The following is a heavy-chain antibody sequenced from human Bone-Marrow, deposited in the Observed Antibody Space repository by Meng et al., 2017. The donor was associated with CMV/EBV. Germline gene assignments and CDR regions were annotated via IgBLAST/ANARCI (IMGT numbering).Heavy chain of an antibody. J-gene: IGHJ4*02. CDR3: TGYQLLGSISYFDY. CDR2: INHSGST. CDR1: GGALSGYY. Sequence: QQWGAVLLKPSRTRSINCAWYGGALSGYYWSWIRQPPGKGLEWIGEINHSGSTNYNPSLKSRVTISVDTSKNQFSLKLSSVTAADTAVYYCTGYQLLGSISYFDYWGQGTLVTVSS. D-gene: IGHD2-2*01. V-gene: IGHV4-34*01.